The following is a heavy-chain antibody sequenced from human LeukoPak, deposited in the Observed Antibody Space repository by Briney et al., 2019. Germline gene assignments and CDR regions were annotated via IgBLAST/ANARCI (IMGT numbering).Heavy chain of an antibody. D-gene: IGHD1-14*01. Sequence: GGSLRLSCAASGFTIDGYTLSWVRQAPGKGLEWGASITSGSNFVDYGDSVKGRFTISRDNAQNSLYVQMSSLRAEDTAVYYCATQPELPGWFDSWGQGTLVTVSS. CDR2: ITSGSNFV. J-gene: IGHJ5*01. CDR1: GFTIDGYT. V-gene: IGHV3-21*01. CDR3: ATQPELPGWFDS.